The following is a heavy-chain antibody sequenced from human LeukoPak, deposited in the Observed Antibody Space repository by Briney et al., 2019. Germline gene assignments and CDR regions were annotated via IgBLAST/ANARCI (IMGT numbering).Heavy chain of an antibody. J-gene: IGHJ4*02. V-gene: IGHV5-51*01. Sequence: LGESLKISCKASGYKFTNYWIGWVRQMPGKGLEWMGIIYPGDSDTRYSPSFQGQVTISADKSISTAFLQWSSLKASDTAMYYCARGQYLDFWGQGTLVTVSS. CDR1: GYKFTNYW. CDR2: IYPGDSDT. CDR3: ARGQYLDF.